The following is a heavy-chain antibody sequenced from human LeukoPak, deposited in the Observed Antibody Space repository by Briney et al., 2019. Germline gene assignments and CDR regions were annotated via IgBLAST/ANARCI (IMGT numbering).Heavy chain of an antibody. CDR2: IYPGDSEP. Sequence: ESLKIYRKGSGYHFTKYWIGRVRQLPGKGVECMEIIYPGDSEPTYSPYLQGQVRISADKSISTAYLQWSSLKASDTVIYYGAKQPKLDSSSHYWGRGTLVSVPS. D-gene: IGHD3-22*01. CDR3: AKQPKLDSSSHY. V-gene: IGHV5-51*01. J-gene: IGHJ4*02. CDR1: GYHFTKYW.